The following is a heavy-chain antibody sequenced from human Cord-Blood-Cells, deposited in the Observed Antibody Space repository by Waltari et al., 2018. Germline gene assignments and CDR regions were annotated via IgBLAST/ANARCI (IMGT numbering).Heavy chain of an antibody. D-gene: IGHD3-22*01. V-gene: IGHV4-39*01. J-gene: IGHJ4*02. Sequence: QLQLQESGPGLVKPSETLSLTCTVSGGSISSISSYWGWLRQPPGKGLEWIGSIYYSGSTYYNPSLKSRVTISVDTSKNQFSLKLSSVTAADTAVYYCASYLVYYYDSSGYFDYWGQGTLVTVSS. CDR2: IYYSGST. CDR1: GGSISSISSY. CDR3: ASYLVYYYDSSGYFDY.